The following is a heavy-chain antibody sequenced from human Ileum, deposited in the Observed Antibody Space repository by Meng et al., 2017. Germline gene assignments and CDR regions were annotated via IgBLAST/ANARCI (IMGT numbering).Heavy chain of an antibody. CDR2: AST. CDR1: GGSVSSDGFQ. CDR3: ARDHWGSLDY. V-gene: IGHV4-61*08. J-gene: IGHJ4*02. D-gene: IGHD7-27*01. Sequence: VQVQGSGPGLVRPAETLSLICTVSGGSVSSDGFQWGWVRQPPGKGLEWIGYASTNYNPSLKSRVTISLDTSKNQFSLELSSVTAADTAVYYCARDHWGSLDYWGQGILVTVSS.